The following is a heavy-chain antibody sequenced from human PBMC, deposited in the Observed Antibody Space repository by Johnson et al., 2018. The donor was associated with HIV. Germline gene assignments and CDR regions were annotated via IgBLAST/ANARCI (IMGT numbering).Heavy chain of an antibody. CDR2: ISYDGSNK. CDR1: GFSFSNYG. D-gene: IGHD3-22*01. CDR3: AKDSGYYDSSGYGAFDI. V-gene: IGHV3-30*18. Sequence: QVQVVESGGGLVQPGRSLRLSCEASGFSFSNYGLHWVRQAPGKGLEWVAVISYDGSNKYYADSVKGRFTISRDNSKNTLYRQMNSLRAEDTAVYYCAKDSGYYDSSGYGAFDIWGQGTMVTVSS. J-gene: IGHJ3*02.